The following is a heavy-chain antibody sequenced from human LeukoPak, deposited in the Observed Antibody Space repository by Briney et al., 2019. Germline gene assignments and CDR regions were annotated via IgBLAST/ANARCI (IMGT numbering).Heavy chain of an antibody. V-gene: IGHV3-21*01. Sequence: GGSLRLSCAPSGLSFSSYTIHWVRQAPGKGLEWVSSISSTSGYIHYADSVKGRFSISRDNAKNLVHLEMDILRADDTAVYYCARVGGSYYFVDAFDIWGQGTMVTVSS. CDR1: GLSFSSYT. J-gene: IGHJ3*02. D-gene: IGHD1-26*01. CDR2: ISSTSGYI. CDR3: ARVGGSYYFVDAFDI.